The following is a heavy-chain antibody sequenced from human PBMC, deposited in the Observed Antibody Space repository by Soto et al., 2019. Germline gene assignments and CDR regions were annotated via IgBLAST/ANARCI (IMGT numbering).Heavy chain of an antibody. D-gene: IGHD3-3*01. CDR1: GGTFSSYA. V-gene: IGHV1-69*13. CDR2: IIPIFGTA. Sequence: SVKVSCKGSGGTFSSYAISWVRQAPGQGLEWMGGIIPIFGTANYAQKFQGRVTITADESTSTAYMELSSLRSEDPAVYYCAGERRITIFGVVIINPLDPWGQGTLVTVSS. J-gene: IGHJ5*02. CDR3: AGERRITIFGVVIINPLDP.